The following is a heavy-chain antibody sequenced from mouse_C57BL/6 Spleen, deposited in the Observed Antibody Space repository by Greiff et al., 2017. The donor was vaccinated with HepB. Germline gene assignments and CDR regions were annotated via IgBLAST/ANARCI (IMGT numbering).Heavy chain of an antibody. CDR2: IRSKSNNYAT. CDR3: VRQIYYYGSRHFDV. CDR1: GFSFNTYA. Sequence: GGGLVQPKGSLKLSCAASGFSFNTYAMHWVRQAPGKGLEWVARIRSKSNNYATYYADSVKDRFTISRDDSESMLYLQMNNLKTEDTAMYYCVRQIYYYGSRHFDVWGTGTTVTVSS. D-gene: IGHD1-1*01. J-gene: IGHJ1*03. V-gene: IGHV10-1*01.